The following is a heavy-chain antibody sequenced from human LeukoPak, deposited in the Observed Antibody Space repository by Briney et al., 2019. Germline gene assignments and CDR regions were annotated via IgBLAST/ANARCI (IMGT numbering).Heavy chain of an antibody. CDR3: AKIGPKIASD. CDR1: GFTFDDYA. V-gene: IGHV3-9*01. D-gene: IGHD2-21*01. CDR2: ISWNSGSI. Sequence: PGGSLRLSCAVSGFTFDDYAMHWVRQAPGKGLEWVSGISWNSGSIGYADSVKGRFTISRDNSKNTLYLQMNSLRAEDTAVYYCAKIGPKIASDWGQGTLVTVSS. J-gene: IGHJ4*02.